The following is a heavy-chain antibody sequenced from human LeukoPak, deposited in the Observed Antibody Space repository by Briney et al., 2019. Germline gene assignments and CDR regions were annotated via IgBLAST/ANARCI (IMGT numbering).Heavy chain of an antibody. Sequence: PGGSLRLSCAASGFTFSNYWMHWVRQAPGKGLVWVSRINTDGSSTGYADSVKGRFTISRDNAKNTLYLQMNSLRVEDTAVCYCARDLDGYRSGNGAWGQGTLVTVSS. V-gene: IGHV3-74*01. CDR3: ARDLDGYRSGNGA. CDR2: INTDGSST. J-gene: IGHJ5*02. CDR1: GFTFSNYW. D-gene: IGHD5-12*01.